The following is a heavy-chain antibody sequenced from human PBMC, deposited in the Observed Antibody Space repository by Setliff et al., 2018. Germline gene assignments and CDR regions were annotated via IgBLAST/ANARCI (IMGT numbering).Heavy chain of an antibody. D-gene: IGHD3-3*01. CDR3: AREVWNIYDNDNSWSGYSDH. CDR2: IRAGSDNI. J-gene: IGHJ4*02. V-gene: IGHV3-9*01. CDR1: GFTFSSYA. Sequence: GGSLRLSCAASGFTFSSYAMAWVRQAPGKGLEWVSGIRAGSDNIAYADSVKGRFTISRDNAKNSLYLQLDSLRPDDTAFYYCAREVWNIYDNDNSWSGYSDHWGQGTLVTVSS.